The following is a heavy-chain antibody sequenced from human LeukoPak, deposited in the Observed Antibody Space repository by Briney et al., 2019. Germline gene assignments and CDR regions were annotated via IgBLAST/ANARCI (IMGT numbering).Heavy chain of an antibody. J-gene: IGHJ4*02. CDR2: ITGSGGST. CDR3: ASRPASETYFAVFDY. Sequence: PGGSLRLPCAASGFTFSSHAMTWVRQTPGKGLEWVSGITGSGGSTYHAESVKGRFTISRDNSKNTLYLQMNNLRAEDTALYCCASRPASETYFAVFDYWGQGTLVTVSS. CDR1: GFTFSSHA. D-gene: IGHD1-26*01. V-gene: IGHV3-23*01.